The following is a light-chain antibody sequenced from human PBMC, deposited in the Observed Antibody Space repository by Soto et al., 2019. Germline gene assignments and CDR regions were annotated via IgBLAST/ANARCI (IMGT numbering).Light chain of an antibody. CDR3: LQDHNYQWT. CDR1: QGIRSD. Sequence: IPVTQSPSSLSASVGDSVTITCRASQGIRSDLGWYQQKPGKAPKLLIYAASNLHGEVPSRFSGSVSGTDFTLTISSLQAEDFATYYCLQDHNYQWTFGQGTKLEIK. J-gene: IGKJ2*02. V-gene: IGKV1-6*01. CDR2: AAS.